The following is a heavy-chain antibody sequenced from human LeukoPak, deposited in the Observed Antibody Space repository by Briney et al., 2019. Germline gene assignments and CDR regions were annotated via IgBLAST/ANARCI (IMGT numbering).Heavy chain of an antibody. V-gene: IGHV1-2*02. Sequence: ASVKVFCKTSGYTFTGYYMHWVRQAPGQGLEWMGWISPNSGATNYAQKFQARVTMTGDTSISTAYMELSSLRAEDTAVYYCAKVQLGIGVDYWGQGTLVTVSS. CDR2: ISPNSGAT. J-gene: IGHJ4*02. CDR3: AKVQLGIGVDY. CDR1: GYTFTGYY. D-gene: IGHD7-27*01.